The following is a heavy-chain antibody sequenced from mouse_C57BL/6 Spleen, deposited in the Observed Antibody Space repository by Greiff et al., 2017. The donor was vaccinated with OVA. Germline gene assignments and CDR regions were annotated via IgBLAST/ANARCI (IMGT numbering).Heavy chain of an antibody. Sequence: ESGPGLVKPSQSLSLTCSVTGYSITSGYYWNWIRQFPGNKLEWMGYISYDGSNNYNPSLKNRISITRDTSKNQFFLKLNSVTTEDTATYYCARGDYGSFYWYFDVWGTGTTVTVSS. J-gene: IGHJ1*03. CDR2: ISYDGSN. D-gene: IGHD1-1*01. CDR1: GYSITSGYY. CDR3: ARGDYGSFYWYFDV. V-gene: IGHV3-6*01.